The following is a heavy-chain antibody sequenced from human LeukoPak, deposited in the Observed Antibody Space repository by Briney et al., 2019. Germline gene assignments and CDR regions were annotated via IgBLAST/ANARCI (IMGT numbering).Heavy chain of an antibody. CDR3: ASELRHQDY. V-gene: IGHV1-8*01. CDR2: MNPNSGNT. J-gene: IGHJ4*02. Sequence: ASVKVSCKASGYSFTSYDINWVRQASGQGLEWLGYMNPNSGNTGYAQKFQGRVTMTRDTSINTAYMELSSLRSEDTAMYYCASELRHQDYWGQGTLVTVSS. D-gene: IGHD1-1*01. CDR1: GYSFTSYD.